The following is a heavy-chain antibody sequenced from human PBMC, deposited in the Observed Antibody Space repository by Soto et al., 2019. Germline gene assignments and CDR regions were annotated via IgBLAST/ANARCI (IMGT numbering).Heavy chain of an antibody. CDR1: GFTFSSYS. J-gene: IGHJ4*02. CDR3: AREGYNWNYKGDY. Sequence: EVQLVESGGGLVKPGGSLRLSCAGSGFTFSSYSLNWVRQAPGKGLEWVSSISSSSSYIYYADSVKGRFTISRDNAKNSLYLQTNSLRAEDTAVYYCAREGYNWNYKGDYWGQGTLVTVSS. V-gene: IGHV3-21*01. D-gene: IGHD1-7*01. CDR2: ISSSSSYI.